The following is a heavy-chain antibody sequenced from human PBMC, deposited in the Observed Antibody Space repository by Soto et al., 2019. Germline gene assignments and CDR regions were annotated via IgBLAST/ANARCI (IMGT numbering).Heavy chain of an antibody. D-gene: IGHD3-16*01. CDR1: GGSVSSGSYY. J-gene: IGHJ5*02. CDR2: IYYSGST. V-gene: IGHV4-61*01. CDR3: ARGGRGEIFCRRRPPWWFAP. Sequence: QVQLQESGPGLVKPSETLSLTCTVSGGSVSSGSYYWSWIRQPPGKGLEWIGYIYYSGSTNYNPSLKSRVTISVDTSKNQFSLKLSSVTAADTAVYYCARGGRGEIFCRRRPPWWFAPWGQGTLVTVSS.